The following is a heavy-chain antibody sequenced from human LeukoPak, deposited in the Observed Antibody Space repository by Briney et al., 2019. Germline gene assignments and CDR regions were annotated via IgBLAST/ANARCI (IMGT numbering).Heavy chain of an antibody. CDR3: AISGYSYGAIPLYYFDY. J-gene: IGHJ4*02. CDR2: IIPIFGTA. V-gene: IGHV1-69*13. D-gene: IGHD5-18*01. Sequence: SVKVSCKASGGTFSSYAISWVRQAPGQGLEWMGGIIPIFGTANYAQKFQGRVTITADESTSTAYMELSSLRSEDTAVYYCAISGYSYGAIPLYYFDYWGQGTLVTVSS. CDR1: GGTFSSYA.